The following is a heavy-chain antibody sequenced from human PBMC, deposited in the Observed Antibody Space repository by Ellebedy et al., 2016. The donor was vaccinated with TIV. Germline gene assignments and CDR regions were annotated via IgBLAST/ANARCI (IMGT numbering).Heavy chain of an antibody. D-gene: IGHD1-1*01. V-gene: IGHV3-7*01. Sequence: GGSLRLXCAASGFTFSRYWMSWVRQAPGKGLEWVANINQDGSEIYSVDSVTGRFTISRDNAKNSLYLQLNSLRAEDTAVYYCARDPTAGTTLWHYLDYWGQGTLVTVSS. CDR3: ARDPTAGTTLWHYLDY. CDR2: INQDGSEI. CDR1: GFTFSRYW. J-gene: IGHJ4*02.